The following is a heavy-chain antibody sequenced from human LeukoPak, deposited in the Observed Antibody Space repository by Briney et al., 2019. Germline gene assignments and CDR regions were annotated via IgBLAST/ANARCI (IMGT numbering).Heavy chain of an antibody. CDR3: ATGPGIAVAGTAWFDP. CDR1: GYTLTELS. D-gene: IGHD6-19*01. V-gene: IGHV1-24*01. J-gene: IGHJ5*02. Sequence: GASVKVSCKVSGYTLTELSMHWVRQAPGKGLEWMGGFDPEDGETIYAQKFQGRVTMTEDTSTDTAYMELSSLRSEDTAVYYCATGPGIAVAGTAWFDPWGQGTLVTVSS. CDR2: FDPEDGET.